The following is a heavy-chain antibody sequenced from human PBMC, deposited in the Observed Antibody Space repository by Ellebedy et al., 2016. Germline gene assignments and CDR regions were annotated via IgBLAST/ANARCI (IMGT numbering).Heavy chain of an antibody. CDR3: VVGYSYGYLTAFRDF. CDR1: GGSISSSNYY. CDR2: IYYSGST. J-gene: IGHJ4*02. D-gene: IGHD5-18*01. V-gene: IGHV4-39*07. Sequence: SETLSLTCTVSGGSISSSNYYWAWIRQPPGQGLEWIGIIYYSGSTYYNPSLKSRVNMSVDTSKNLFSLKLSSATAADTAVYYCVVGYSYGYLTAFRDFWGQGSLVTVSS.